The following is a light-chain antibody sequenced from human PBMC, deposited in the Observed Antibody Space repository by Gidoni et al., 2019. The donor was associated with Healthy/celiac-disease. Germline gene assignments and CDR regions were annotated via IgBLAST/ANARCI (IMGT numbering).Light chain of an antibody. J-gene: IGKJ1*01. CDR3: QQYNNWPPT. Sequence: EIVMTQSPATLSVSPGERATLSCRASQSVSSNLAWYQQKPGQAPRLLIFVASTRATGIPARFSGSGSGTEFTLTISSLQSEDFAVYYCQQYNNWPPTFXQXTKVEIK. CDR1: QSVSSN. CDR2: VAS. V-gene: IGKV3-15*01.